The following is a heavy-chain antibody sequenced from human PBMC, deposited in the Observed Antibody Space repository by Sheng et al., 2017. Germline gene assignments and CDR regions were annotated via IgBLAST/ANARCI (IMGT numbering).Heavy chain of an antibody. CDR2: ISSSGSTI. D-gene: IGHD5-12*01. J-gene: IGHJ3*02. Sequence: EVQLVESGGGLVQPGGSLRLSCAASGFTFSSYEMNWVRQAPGKGLEWVSYISSSGSTIYYADSVKGRFTISRDNAKNSLYLQMNSLRAEDTAVYYCASRYSGYDTGAFDIWGQGTMVTVSS. CDR3: ASRYSGYDTGAFDI. V-gene: IGHV3-48*03. CDR1: GFTFSSYE.